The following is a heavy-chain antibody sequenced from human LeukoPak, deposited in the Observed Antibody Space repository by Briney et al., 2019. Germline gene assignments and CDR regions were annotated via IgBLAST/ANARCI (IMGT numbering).Heavy chain of an antibody. D-gene: IGHD3-22*01. V-gene: IGHV4-59*12. CDR3: ARGYDSSGYVYYYYYMDV. CDR1: GGSISNYY. CDR2: IYYSGST. J-gene: IGHJ6*03. Sequence: SETLSLTCTVSGGSISNYYWSWIRQPPGKGLEWIGYIYYSGSTNYNPSLKSRVTMSVDTSKNQFSLKLSSVTAADTAVYYCARGYDSSGYVYYYYYMDVWGKGTTVTVSS.